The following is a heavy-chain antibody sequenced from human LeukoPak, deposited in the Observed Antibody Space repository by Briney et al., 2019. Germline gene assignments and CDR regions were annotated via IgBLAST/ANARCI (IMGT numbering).Heavy chain of an antibody. J-gene: IGHJ5*02. Sequence: GGSLRLSCAASGFTFSSYGMHWVRQAPGKGLEWVAVIWYDGSNKFYADSVKGRFTIPRDNSKNTLYLQMNSLRAEDTAVYYCAREYSAGWFDPWGQGTLVTVSS. CDR3: AREYSAGWFDP. D-gene: IGHD6-13*01. CDR1: GFTFSSYG. V-gene: IGHV3-33*01. CDR2: IWYDGSNK.